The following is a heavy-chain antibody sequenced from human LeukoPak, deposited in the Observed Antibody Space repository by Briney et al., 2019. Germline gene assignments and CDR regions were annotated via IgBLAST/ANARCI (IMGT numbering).Heavy chain of an antibody. D-gene: IGHD6-13*01. V-gene: IGHV4-59*01. CDR3: ARDSSSSWYNWFDP. J-gene: IGHJ5*02. CDR2: IYYSGST. CDR1: GGSISSYY. Sequence: SETLSLTCTVSGGSISSYYWSWIRQPPGKGLEWIGYIYYSGSTNYNPSLKSRVTISVDTSKNQFSLKLSSVTAADTAVYYCARDSSSSWYNWFDPWGQGTLVTVSS.